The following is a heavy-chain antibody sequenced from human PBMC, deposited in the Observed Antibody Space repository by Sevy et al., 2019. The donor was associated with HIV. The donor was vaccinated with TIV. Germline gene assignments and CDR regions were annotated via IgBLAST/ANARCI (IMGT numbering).Heavy chain of an antibody. Sequence: GGSLRLSCAASGFTFNNYGMHWVRQAPGKGLEWVAVIWNDQINKHYADSVKGRFNISRDNSKNTLYLQMNSLRAEDTAVYYCASLPNNYYDTSGSSGDDAFDLWGRGTMVTVSS. CDR2: IWNDQINK. J-gene: IGHJ3*01. CDR1: GFTFNNYG. CDR3: ASLPNNYYDTSGSSGDDAFDL. V-gene: IGHV3-33*03. D-gene: IGHD3-22*01.